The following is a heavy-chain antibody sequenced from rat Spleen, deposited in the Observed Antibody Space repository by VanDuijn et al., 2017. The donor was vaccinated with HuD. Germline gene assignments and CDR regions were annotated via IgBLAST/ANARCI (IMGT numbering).Heavy chain of an antibody. J-gene: IGHJ2*01. CDR3: TRAPYGYFDY. V-gene: IGHV5-31*01. CDR2: ITNTGGST. Sequence: EVQLVESGGGLVQPGRSLKLSCVASGFTFNKYWMTWIRQAPGKGLEWVASITNTGGSTHYPDSVKGRFTISRDDAKSTLYLQMNSLRSEDTATYYCTRAPYGYFDYWGQGVMVTVSS. CDR1: GFTFNKYW. D-gene: IGHD1-3*01.